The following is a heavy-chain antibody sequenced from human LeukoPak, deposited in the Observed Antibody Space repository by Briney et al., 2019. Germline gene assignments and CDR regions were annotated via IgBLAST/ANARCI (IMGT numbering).Heavy chain of an antibody. V-gene: IGHV1-46*01. J-gene: IGHJ4*02. CDR3: ARDLWGRATGYFDH. CDR2: INPSGGST. D-gene: IGHD5-12*01. Sequence: GASVKVSCTASGYTFTSYYMHWVRQAPGQGLEWMGIINPSGGSTSHAQKFQGRVTMTRDTSTRTVYMELSSLRSEDTAVYYCARDLWGRATGYFDHWGQGTLVTVSS. CDR1: GYTFTSYY.